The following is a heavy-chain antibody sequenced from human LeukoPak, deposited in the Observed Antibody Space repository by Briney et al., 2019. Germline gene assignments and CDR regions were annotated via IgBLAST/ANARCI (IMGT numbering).Heavy chain of an antibody. V-gene: IGHV1-69*13. Sequence: SVKVSCKASGGTFINYAISWVRQAPGQRLEWMGGIIPMYGTTNYGQNFQDRVTITADESTSTVYMEVNSLRSEDTAVYYCAREGDSGSPPYFDYWGQGTLVTVSS. D-gene: IGHD3-10*01. CDR3: AREGDSGSPPYFDY. CDR2: IIPMYGTT. CDR1: GGTFINYA. J-gene: IGHJ4*02.